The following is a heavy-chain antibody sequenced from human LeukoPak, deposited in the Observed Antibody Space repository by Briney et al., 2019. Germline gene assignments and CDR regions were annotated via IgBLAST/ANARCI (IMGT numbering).Heavy chain of an antibody. CDR3: AKEVVPAASPGVDY. D-gene: IGHD2-2*01. J-gene: IGHJ4*02. V-gene: IGHV3-7*04. Sequence: GGPLRLSCAASGFTFSSYWMSWVRQAPGKGLEWVANIKQDGSEKYYVDSVKGRFTISRDNAKNSLYLQMNSLRAEDTAVYYCAKEVVPAASPGVDYWGQGTLVTVSS. CDR2: IKQDGSEK. CDR1: GFTFSSYW.